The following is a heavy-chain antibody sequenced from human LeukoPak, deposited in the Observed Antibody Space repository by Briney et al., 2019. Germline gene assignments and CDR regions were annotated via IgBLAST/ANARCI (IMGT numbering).Heavy chain of an antibody. Sequence: SETLSLTCAVYGGSFSGYYWSWIRQPPGKGLEWIGEINHSGSTNYNPSLKSRVTISVDTSKNQFSLKLSSVTAADTAVYYCAGASITMVRGVNYWGQGTLVTVSS. CDR2: INHSGST. CDR3: AGASITMVRGVNY. V-gene: IGHV4-34*01. CDR1: GGSFSGYY. D-gene: IGHD3-10*01. J-gene: IGHJ4*02.